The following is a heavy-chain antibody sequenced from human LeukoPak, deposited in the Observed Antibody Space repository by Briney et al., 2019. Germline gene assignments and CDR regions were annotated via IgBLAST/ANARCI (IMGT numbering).Heavy chain of an antibody. CDR1: GFTFRDYY. Sequence: GGSLRLSRAASGFTFRDYYMSWIRQAPGKGLEWVSYISSNGATIYYADSVEGRFNMSRDNSKNTLYLQMNSLRAEDTAVYYCAKDQDGGNPEMGLDYWGQGTLVTVSS. J-gene: IGHJ4*02. V-gene: IGHV3-11*04. CDR3: AKDQDGGNPEMGLDY. D-gene: IGHD4-23*01. CDR2: ISSNGATI.